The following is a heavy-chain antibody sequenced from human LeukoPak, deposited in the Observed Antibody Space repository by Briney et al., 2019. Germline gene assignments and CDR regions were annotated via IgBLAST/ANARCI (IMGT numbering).Heavy chain of an antibody. CDR2: MNPNSGNT. J-gene: IGHJ5*02. V-gene: IGHV1-8*01. CDR1: GYTFTSYD. CDR3: ARAVYYYDSSGYYSNTFDP. D-gene: IGHD3-22*01. Sequence: ASVKVSCKASGYTFTSYDINWVRQATGQGLEWVGWMNPNSGNTGYAQKFQGRVTMTRNTSISTAYMELSSLRSEDTAVYYCARAVYYYDSSGYYSNTFDPWGQGTLVTVSS.